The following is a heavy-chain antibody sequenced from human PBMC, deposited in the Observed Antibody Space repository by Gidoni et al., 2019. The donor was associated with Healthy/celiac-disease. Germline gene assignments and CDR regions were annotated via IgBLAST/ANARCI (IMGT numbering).Heavy chain of an antibody. CDR3: ARQKDYDFWSGYYPYYFDY. D-gene: IGHD3-3*01. CDR1: GGSISSSSYY. J-gene: IGHJ4*02. CDR2: IYYSGST. Sequence: QLQLQESGPGLVKPSETLSLTCTVSGGSISSSSYYWGWIRQPPGKGLEWIGSIYYSGSTYYNPSLKSRVTISVDTSKNQFSLKLSSVTAADTAVYYCARQKDYDFWSGYYPYYFDYWGQGTLVTVSS. V-gene: IGHV4-39*01.